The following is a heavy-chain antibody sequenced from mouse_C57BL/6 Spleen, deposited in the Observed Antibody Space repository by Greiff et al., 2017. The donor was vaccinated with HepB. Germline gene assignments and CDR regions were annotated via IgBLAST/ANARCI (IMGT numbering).Heavy chain of an antibody. V-gene: IGHV1-15*01. CDR3: TRYYGRRYFDY. J-gene: IGHJ2*01. D-gene: IGHD1-1*01. CDR1: GYTFTDYE. Sequence: VQLQQSGAELVRPGASVTLSCKASGYTFTDYEMHWVKQTPVHGLEWIGAIDPETGGTAYNQKFKGKAILTANKSSSTAYMELRSLTSEDSAVYYCTRYYGRRYFDYWGQGTTLTVSS. CDR2: IDPETGGT.